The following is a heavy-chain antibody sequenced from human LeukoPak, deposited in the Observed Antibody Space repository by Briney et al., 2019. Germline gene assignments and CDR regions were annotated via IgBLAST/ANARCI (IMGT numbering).Heavy chain of an antibody. CDR1: GGSFSSYG. J-gene: IGHJ5*02. D-gene: IGHD5-18*01. V-gene: IGHV1-69*05. CDR2: IIPMLGRS. CDR3: AREDHTANNWFDP. Sequence: SVKVSSKASGGSFSSYGISWVRQAPGQGLEWMGGIIPMLGRSNYAQKFQGRVTISTDESTSTAYMEMSSLRSEDTAVYYCAREDHTANNWFDPWGQGTLVTVSS.